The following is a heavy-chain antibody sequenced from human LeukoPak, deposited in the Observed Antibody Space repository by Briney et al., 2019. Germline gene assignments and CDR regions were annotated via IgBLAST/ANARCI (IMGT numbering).Heavy chain of an antibody. CDR1: GYTFTSYA. Sequence: GASVKVSCKASGYTFTSYAMNWVRQAPGQGLEWMGGIIPIFGTANYAQKFQGRVTITADESTSTAYMELSSLRSEDTAVYYCARDSVVPAAMVDSYDAFDIWGQGTMVTVSS. CDR2: IIPIFGTA. J-gene: IGHJ3*02. CDR3: ARDSVVPAAMVDSYDAFDI. V-gene: IGHV1-69*13. D-gene: IGHD2-2*01.